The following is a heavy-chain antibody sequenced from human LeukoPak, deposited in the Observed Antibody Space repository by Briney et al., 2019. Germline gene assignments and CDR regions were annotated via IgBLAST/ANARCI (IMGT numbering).Heavy chain of an antibody. Sequence: SETLSLTCTVSGGSISSGDYYWSWIRQPPGKGLEWIGYIYYSGSTYYNPSLKSRVTISVDTSKIQFSLKLSSVTAADTAVYYCARLGAPGTYYYDSSGYYQFDYWGQGTLVTVSS. CDR2: IYYSGST. CDR3: ARLGAPGTYYYDSSGYYQFDY. CDR1: GGSISSGDYY. D-gene: IGHD3-22*01. J-gene: IGHJ4*02. V-gene: IGHV4-30-4*01.